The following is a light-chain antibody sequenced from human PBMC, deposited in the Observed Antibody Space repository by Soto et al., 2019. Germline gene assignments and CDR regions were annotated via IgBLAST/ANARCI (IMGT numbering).Light chain of an antibody. CDR1: SSDVGRYKL. J-gene: IGLJ2*01. CDR2: EVT. Sequence: QSALTQPDSVSGSPGQSITISCAGTSSDVGRYKLVSWYQQHPGSVPKLLIYEVTKRPSGVSNRFSGSKSGNTASLTISGRQTEDEASYYCFSYAGSSTALFGGGTQLTVL. CDR3: FSYAGSSTAL. V-gene: IGLV2-23*02.